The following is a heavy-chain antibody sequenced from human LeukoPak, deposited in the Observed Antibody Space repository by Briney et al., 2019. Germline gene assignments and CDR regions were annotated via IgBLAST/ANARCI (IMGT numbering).Heavy chain of an antibody. CDR2: IKSKTDGGTT. J-gene: IGHJ4*02. V-gene: IGHV3-15*01. CDR3: TTWGSSGWYPTPY. D-gene: IGHD6-19*01. CDR1: GFTFSNAW. Sequence: GGSLRLSCAASGFTFSNAWMSWVRQAPGKGLEWVGRIKSKTDGGTTDYAAPVKGRFTISRDDSKNTLYLQMNSLKTEDTAVYYRTTWGSSGWYPTPYWGQGTLVTVSS.